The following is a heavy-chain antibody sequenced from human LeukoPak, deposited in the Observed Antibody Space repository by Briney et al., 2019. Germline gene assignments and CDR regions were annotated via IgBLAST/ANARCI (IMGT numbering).Heavy chain of an antibody. CDR2: INAGNGNT. D-gene: IGHD3-10*01. Sequence: GASVTVSCKASGYTFTSYGISWVRQAPGQRLEWMGWINAGNGNTKYSQKFQGRVTITRDTSASTAYMELSSLRSEDTAVYYCARSGDYGSGSYGHWGQGTLVTVSS. CDR3: ARSGDYGSGSYGH. V-gene: IGHV1-3*01. CDR1: GYTFTSYG. J-gene: IGHJ4*02.